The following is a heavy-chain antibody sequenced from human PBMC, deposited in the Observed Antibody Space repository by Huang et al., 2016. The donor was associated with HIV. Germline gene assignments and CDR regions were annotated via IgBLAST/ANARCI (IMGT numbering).Heavy chain of an antibody. D-gene: IGHD3-3*01. V-gene: IGHV3-30*02. CDR3: AKDLTYTFGRHFDY. Sequence: QVQLVESGGGVVQPGGSLRLSCTASGFTFGSFGMHWVRQAAGKGLEWGACIRYDGNNYYYADSVRGRFTIARDNSKDTLYLQMNRLRPDDSAVYYCAKDLTYTFGRHFDYWGRGTLVTVSS. J-gene: IGHJ4*02. CDR2: IRYDGNNY. CDR1: GFTFGSFG.